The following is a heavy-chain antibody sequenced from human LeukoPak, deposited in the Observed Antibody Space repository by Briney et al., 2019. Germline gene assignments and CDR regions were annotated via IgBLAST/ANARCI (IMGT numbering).Heavy chain of an antibody. CDR2: IYWDDDK. CDR1: GLSLTTSAVG. CDR3: THRVRYSGSPHY. V-gene: IGHV2-5*02. Sequence: ESGPTLVKPTPTLTLTCTFSGLSLTTSAVGVGWIRQSPGKTLEWLALIYWDDDKRYSPSLKSRLTITKDPSINQVVLTMTNMDPVDTGTYYCTHRVRYSGSPHYWGQGTLVTVSS. D-gene: IGHD3-10*01. J-gene: IGHJ4*02.